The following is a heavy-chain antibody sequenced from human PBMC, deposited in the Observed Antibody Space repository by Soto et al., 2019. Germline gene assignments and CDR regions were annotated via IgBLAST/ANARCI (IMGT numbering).Heavy chain of an antibody. J-gene: IGHJ5*02. CDR1: GYTFSDHW. V-gene: IGHV3-7*05. Sequence: PGGSLRLSCAASGYTFSDHWMTWLRQAPGKGLEWVANTNTDGSGKNYVDLVKGRFTVSRDNAKNLLYLQMNSLRAEDTAVYYCARNVAVTGFDPWGQGTLVTVSS. CDR3: ARNVAVTGFDP. D-gene: IGHD6-19*01. CDR2: TNTDGSGK.